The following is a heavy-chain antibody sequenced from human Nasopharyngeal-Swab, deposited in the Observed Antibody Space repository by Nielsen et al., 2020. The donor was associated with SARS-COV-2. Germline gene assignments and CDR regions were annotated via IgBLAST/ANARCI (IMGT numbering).Heavy chain of an antibody. CDR2: ISGSGNNT. V-gene: IGHV3-23*01. CDR3: AKDPSAAMDV. Sequence: GESLKISCEASGFTFESYGMTWVRQAPGKGLEWVSTISGSGNNTHYAASVRGRFTISRDHSQRTVFLQMTSLRAEDTALYYCAKDPSAAMDVWGKGTTVIVSS. D-gene: IGHD6-13*01. CDR1: GFTFESYG. J-gene: IGHJ6*03.